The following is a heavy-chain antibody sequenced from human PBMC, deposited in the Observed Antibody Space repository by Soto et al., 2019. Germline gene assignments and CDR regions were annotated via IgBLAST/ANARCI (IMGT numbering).Heavy chain of an antibody. D-gene: IGHD6-6*01. Sequence: EVQLLESGGGSVQPGGSLRLSCVASGFSFSGFAMSWVRQAPGKGLVWVSSITGTGVSIYYADSVRGRFTISRDNSKNTLYLQRSSLRAEDTARYYCAKDSIPYSSSYDLDHWGRGALVTVSS. CDR2: ITGTGVSI. J-gene: IGHJ4*02. V-gene: IGHV3-23*01. CDR1: GFSFSGFA. CDR3: AKDSIPYSSSYDLDH.